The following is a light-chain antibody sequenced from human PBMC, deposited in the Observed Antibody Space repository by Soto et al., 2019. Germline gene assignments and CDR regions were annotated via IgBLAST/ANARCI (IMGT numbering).Light chain of an antibody. Sequence: DIVMPQSPLSLPVTPGEPASISCRSSQSLLHSNGYNYLDWYLQKPGQSPQLLIYLGSNRASGVTDRFSGRGSGTDFTLKISRVEAEDGGVYYCMQALQTPPYTFGQGTKLEIK. J-gene: IGKJ2*01. CDR3: MQALQTPPYT. V-gene: IGKV2-28*01. CDR2: LGS. CDR1: QSLLHSNGYNY.